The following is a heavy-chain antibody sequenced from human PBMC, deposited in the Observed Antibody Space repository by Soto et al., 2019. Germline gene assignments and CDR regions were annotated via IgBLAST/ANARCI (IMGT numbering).Heavy chain of an antibody. CDR1: GGSISSSSYY. D-gene: IGHD6-6*01. CDR3: ARQARVAPHPWLLWFDP. J-gene: IGHJ5*02. V-gene: IGHV4-39*01. CDR2: IYYSGST. Sequence: KASETLSLTCTVSGGSISSSSYYWGWIRQPPGKGLEWIGSIYYSGSTYYNPSLKSQVTISVDTSKNQFPLRLSSVTAADTAVYYCARQARVAPHPWLLWFDPWGQGTLVTVSS.